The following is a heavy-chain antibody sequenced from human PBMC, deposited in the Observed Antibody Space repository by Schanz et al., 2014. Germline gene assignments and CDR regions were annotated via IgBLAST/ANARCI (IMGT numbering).Heavy chain of an antibody. CDR2: ISSSSSYT. CDR3: ARSYSSGWYPYYYGLDL. J-gene: IGHJ6*02. Sequence: QVQLVESGGGLVKPGGSLRLSCVASGFTFSDYYMSWIRQAPGKGLEWVSYISSSSSYTNYADSVKGRFTISRDNAKNSLYLQMNSLRAEDTAVYYCARSYSSGWYPYYYGLDLWGQGTTVTVSS. D-gene: IGHD6-19*01. V-gene: IGHV3-11*06. CDR1: GFTFSDYY.